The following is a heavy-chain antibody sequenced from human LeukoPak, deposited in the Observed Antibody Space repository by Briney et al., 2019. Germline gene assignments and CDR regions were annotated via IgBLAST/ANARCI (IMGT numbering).Heavy chain of an antibody. CDR2: IYSNGDT. CDR1: GGPITRSAYY. V-gene: IGHV4-39*01. CDR3: TSRGFRLPLDAFDV. J-gene: IGHJ3*01. D-gene: IGHD5-24*01. Sequence: SETLSLTCTVSGGPITRSAYYWVWVRQSPGRGLEWLGSIYSNGDTYYNPSFESRVTIAIETSKNQFSLKMTSVTAADTAAYYCTSRGFRLPLDAFDVWGRGTRVAVSS.